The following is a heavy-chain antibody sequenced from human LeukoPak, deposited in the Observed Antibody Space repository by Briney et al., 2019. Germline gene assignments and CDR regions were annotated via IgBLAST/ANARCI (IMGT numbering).Heavy chain of an antibody. D-gene: IGHD2-21*02. J-gene: IGHJ4*02. Sequence: GGTLRLSCTASGFTFNTYGMSWVRQAPGKGLEWVSAISGSGGSTYYADSVKGRFTISRDISKNTLSLQMNSLRAEDTAVYYCAKDFRCGGDCYLFDYWGQGTLVTVSS. V-gene: IGHV3-23*01. CDR1: GFTFNTYG. CDR2: ISGSGGST. CDR3: AKDFRCGGDCYLFDY.